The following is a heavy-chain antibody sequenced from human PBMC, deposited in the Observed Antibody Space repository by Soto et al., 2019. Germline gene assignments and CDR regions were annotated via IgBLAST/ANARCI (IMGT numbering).Heavy chain of an antibody. J-gene: IGHJ4*02. CDR3: AREEGYYRIDY. D-gene: IGHD3-16*01. Sequence: GGSLRLSCAASGFTFSSYGMHWVRQAPGKGLEWVAVIWYDGSNKYYADSVKGRFTISRDNSKNTLYLQMNSLRAEDTAVYYCAREEGYYRIDYWGQGTLVTVSS. V-gene: IGHV3-33*01. CDR2: IWYDGSNK. CDR1: GFTFSSYG.